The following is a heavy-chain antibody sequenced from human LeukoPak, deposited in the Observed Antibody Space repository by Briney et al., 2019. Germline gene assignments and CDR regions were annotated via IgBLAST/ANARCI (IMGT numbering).Heavy chain of an antibody. Sequence: PGRSLRLSCAASGFTFDDYAMHWVRQAPGKGLEWVSGISWNSGSIGYADSVKGRFTISRDNAKNSLYLQMNSLRAEDTALYCCAKGDVVVGSYFDYWGQGTLVAVSS. CDR3: AKGDVVVGSYFDY. CDR1: GFTFDDYA. J-gene: IGHJ4*02. CDR2: ISWNSGSI. V-gene: IGHV3-9*01. D-gene: IGHD2-15*01.